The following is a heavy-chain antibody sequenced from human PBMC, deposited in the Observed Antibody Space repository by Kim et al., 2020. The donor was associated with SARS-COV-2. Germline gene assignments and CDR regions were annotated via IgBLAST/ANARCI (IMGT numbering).Heavy chain of an antibody. D-gene: IGHD3-22*01. CDR1: GFTFSSYA. J-gene: IGHJ4*02. CDR3: ARDLYYYDSSGYPDY. Sequence: GGSLRLSCAASGFTFSSYAMHWVRQAPGKGLEWVAVISYDGSNKYYADSVKGRFTISRDNSKNTLYLQMNSLRAEDTAVYYCARDLYYYDSSGYPDYWGQGTLVTVSS. CDR2: ISYDGSNK. V-gene: IGHV3-30*04.